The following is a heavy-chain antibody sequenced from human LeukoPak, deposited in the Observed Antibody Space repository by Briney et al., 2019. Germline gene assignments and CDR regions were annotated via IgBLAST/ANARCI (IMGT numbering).Heavy chain of an antibody. V-gene: IGHV3-48*01. CDR3: ARGSTYYDSSGQVPFDY. CDR2: ISSSSSTI. D-gene: IGHD3-22*01. Sequence: GGSLRLSCAASGFTFSTYSMNWVRQAPGKGLEWVSYISSSSSTIYYADPVKGRFTISRDNAKNSLYLQMNSLRAEDTAVYYCARGSTYYDSSGQVPFDYWGQGTLVTVSS. J-gene: IGHJ4*02. CDR1: GFTFSTYS.